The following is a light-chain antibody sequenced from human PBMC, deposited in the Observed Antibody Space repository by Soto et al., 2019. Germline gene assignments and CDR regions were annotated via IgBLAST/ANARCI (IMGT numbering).Light chain of an antibody. V-gene: IGLV4-69*01. CDR2: LNSDGSH. CDR3: QTWGSGIVV. CDR1: SGHSNYA. J-gene: IGLJ2*01. Sequence: QSVLTQSPSASASLGASVKLTCTLSSGHSNYAIAWHQQQSEKGPRYLMKLNSDGSHSKGDGIPDRFSGSSSGAERYLTISSLQYEDEAGYYCQTWGSGIVVFGGGTKLTVL.